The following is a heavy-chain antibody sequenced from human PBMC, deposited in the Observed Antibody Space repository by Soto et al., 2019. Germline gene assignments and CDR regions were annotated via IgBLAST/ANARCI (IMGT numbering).Heavy chain of an antibody. CDR2: IIPIFGTA. Sequence: QVQLVQSGAEVKKPGSSVKVSCKASGGTFSSYAISWVRQAPGQGLEWMGGIIPIFGTANYAQKFQGRVTITADESTSTAYMELSSLRSEDTAVYYCTWEHIVVVPAAPHRSPFYYYYGMDVWGQGTTVTVSS. D-gene: IGHD2-2*01. J-gene: IGHJ6*02. CDR3: TWEHIVVVPAAPHRSPFYYYYGMDV. CDR1: GGTFSSYA. V-gene: IGHV1-69*01.